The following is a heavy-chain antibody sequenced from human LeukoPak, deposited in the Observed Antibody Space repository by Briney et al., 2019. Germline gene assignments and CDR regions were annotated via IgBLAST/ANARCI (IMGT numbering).Heavy chain of an antibody. Sequence: SETLSLTCTVSGGSISSGSYYWNWIRQHPGKGREWIGHIYYSGSTDYNPSLKSRVTISVDTSKNQYSLRLSSVTAADTAVYSCARGGDSSGYYPYDYWGQGTLVTVSS. CDR2: IYYSGST. V-gene: IGHV4-31*03. D-gene: IGHD3-22*01. CDR3: ARGGDSSGYYPYDY. CDR1: GGSISSGSYY. J-gene: IGHJ4*02.